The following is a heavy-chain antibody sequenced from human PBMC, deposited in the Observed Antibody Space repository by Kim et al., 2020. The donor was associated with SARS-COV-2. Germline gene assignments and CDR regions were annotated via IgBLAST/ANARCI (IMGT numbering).Heavy chain of an antibody. CDR1: GFAFKNYS. D-gene: IGHD2-2*01. V-gene: IGHV3-21*06. Sequence: GGSLRLSCAASGFAFKNYSMNWVRQAPGKGLEWVSSISSGGTYIDYADSVKGRFTLSRDNAQNSLDLQMNSLRADDTAVYYCAREEFVPAGDIGFNYALDVWGPGTTVIVSS. CDR3: AREEFVPAGDIGFNYALDV. J-gene: IGHJ6*02. CDR2: ISSGGTYI.